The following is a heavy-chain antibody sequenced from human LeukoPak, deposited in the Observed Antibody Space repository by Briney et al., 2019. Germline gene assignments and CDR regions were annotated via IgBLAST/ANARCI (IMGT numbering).Heavy chain of an antibody. V-gene: IGHV3-23*01. CDR2: ISGSGGST. J-gene: IGHJ3*02. Sequence: GGSLRLSCAASGFTFSSYAMSWVRQAPGKGLEWVSAISGSGGSTYHADSVKGRFTISRDNSENSVYLQMNSLRAEDTAVYYCAKGWIRGFDMWGQGTMVTVSS. CDR3: AKGWIRGFDM. D-gene: IGHD3-10*01. CDR1: GFTFSSYA.